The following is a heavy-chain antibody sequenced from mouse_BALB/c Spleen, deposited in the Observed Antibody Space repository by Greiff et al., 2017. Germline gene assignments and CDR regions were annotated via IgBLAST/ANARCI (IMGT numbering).Heavy chain of an antibody. CDR1: GYTFTSYW. CDR3: TKDYRYDLAWFAY. D-gene: IGHD2-14*01. Sequence: VQLQQSGTVLARPGASVMMSCKASGYTFTSYWMHWVKQRPGQGLEWIGAIYPGNSDTSYNQKFKGKAKLTAVTSTSTAYMELSSLTNEDSAVYYCTKDYRYDLAWFAYWGQGTLVTVSA. V-gene: IGHV1-5*01. J-gene: IGHJ3*01. CDR2: IYPGNSDT.